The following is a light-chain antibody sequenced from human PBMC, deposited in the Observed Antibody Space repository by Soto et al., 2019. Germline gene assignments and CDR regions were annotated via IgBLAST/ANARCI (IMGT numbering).Light chain of an antibody. CDR2: SNN. V-gene: IGLV1-44*01. J-gene: IGLJ3*02. CDR1: SSNIGSNT. Sequence: QAVVTQPPSASGTPGQRVTISCSGSSSNIGSNTVNWYQQLQGTAPKPLIYSNNQRPSGVPDRFSGSKSGTSGSLAISGLQSEDEADYYCAAWDDTLNGWVFGGGTKLTVL. CDR3: AAWDDTLNGWV.